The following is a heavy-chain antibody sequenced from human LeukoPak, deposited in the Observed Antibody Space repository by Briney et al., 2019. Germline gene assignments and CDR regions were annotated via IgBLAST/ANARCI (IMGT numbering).Heavy chain of an antibody. V-gene: IGHV4-61*02. CDR1: GGSISSGNYY. J-gene: IGHJ5*02. CDR3: ARDHRESFYDFWSAFDP. CDR2: IYTSGST. D-gene: IGHD3-3*01. Sequence: TSQTLSLTCIVSGGSISSGNYYWSWIRRPAGKGLEWIGRIYTSGSTNYNPSLKSRLTISLDTSKNQFSLKLSSVTAADTAVYYCARDHRESFYDFWSAFDPWGQGTLVTVSS.